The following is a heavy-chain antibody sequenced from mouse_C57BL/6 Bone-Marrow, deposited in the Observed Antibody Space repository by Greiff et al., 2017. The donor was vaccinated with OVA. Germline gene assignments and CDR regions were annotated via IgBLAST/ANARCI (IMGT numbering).Heavy chain of an antibody. J-gene: IGHJ3*01. Sequence: VMLVESGPGLVQPSQSLSITCTVSGFSLTSYGVHWVRQSPGKGLEWLGVIWSGGSTDYNAAFISRLSISKDNSKSQVFFKMNSLQADDTAIYYCARIYYYAPAYWGQGTLVTVSA. V-gene: IGHV2-2*01. D-gene: IGHD1-1*01. CDR3: ARIYYYAPAY. CDR1: GFSLTSYG. CDR2: IWSGGST.